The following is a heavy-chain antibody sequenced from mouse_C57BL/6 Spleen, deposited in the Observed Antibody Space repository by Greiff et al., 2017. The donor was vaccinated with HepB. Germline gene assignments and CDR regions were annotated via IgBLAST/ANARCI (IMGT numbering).Heavy chain of an antibody. V-gene: IGHV2-9-1*01. CDR3: ARKECYSYYFDY. J-gene: IGHJ2*01. Sequence: QVQLKESGPGLVAPSQSLSITCTVSGFSLTSYAISWVRQPPGKGLEWLGVIWTGRGTNYKSTLKYRLSINKDNSKSQVFLKMNSLQTDDTARYYCARKECYSYYFDYWGQGTTLTVSS. CDR1: GFSLTSYA. D-gene: IGHD2-12*01. CDR2: IWTGRGT.